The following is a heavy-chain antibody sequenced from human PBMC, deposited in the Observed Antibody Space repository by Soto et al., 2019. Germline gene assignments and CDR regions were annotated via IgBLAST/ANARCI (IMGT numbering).Heavy chain of an antibody. CDR2: IYYSGTT. J-gene: IGHJ4*02. V-gene: IGHV4-39*01. CDR3: ARRYNYGADC. D-gene: IGHD5-18*01. Sequence: QLQLQESGPGLVKPSETLSLTCTVSGGSITSNNYYWGWIRQPPGKGLEWIASIYYSGTTYYNPSLKRRVTISVDTSKNQFSLKLTSVTAADTAVYYCARRYNYGADCWGQGTLVTVSS. CDR1: GGSITSNNYY.